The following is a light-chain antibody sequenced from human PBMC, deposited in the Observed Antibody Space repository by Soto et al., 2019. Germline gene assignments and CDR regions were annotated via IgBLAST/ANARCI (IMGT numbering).Light chain of an antibody. CDR3: NSYTSRSTLDV. CDR1: SSDVGGFKF. Sequence: QSAVTQPASVSGLPGQAITISCTGTSSDVGGFKFVSWYQQHPGKAPKLMIYEVSYRPSGVSNRFSGSKSGNTASLTISGLQAEDEADYYCNSYTSRSTLDVFGTGTKATVL. CDR2: EVS. J-gene: IGLJ1*01. V-gene: IGLV2-14*01.